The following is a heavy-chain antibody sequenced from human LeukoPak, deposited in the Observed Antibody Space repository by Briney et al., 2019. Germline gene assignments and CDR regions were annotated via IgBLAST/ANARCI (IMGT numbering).Heavy chain of an antibody. CDR1: GFPFSDYW. CDR2: IKYDGNEE. J-gene: IGHJ4*02. D-gene: IGHD4-23*01. CDR3: RSGGAAPGSFDN. Sequence: GGSLRLSCAASGFPFSDYWMSWMRQAPGKGLEWVANIKYDGNEEYYVDSVKGRFTISRDNAKNSLYLQLNSLRVEDTAVYYCRSGGAAPGSFDNWGQGTLVIVSP. V-gene: IGHV3-7*01.